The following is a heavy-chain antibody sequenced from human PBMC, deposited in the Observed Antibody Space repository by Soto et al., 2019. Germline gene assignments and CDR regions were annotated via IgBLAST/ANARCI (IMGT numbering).Heavy chain of an antibody. D-gene: IGHD3-3*01. Sequence: QLHLVQSGAVVKKPGASVTVSCSASGYPVTAYYMHWVRQAPGRGLEWMGGINPATGAATYTQTFKGRVTMTRVTSASTVFMELSGPASEDTGCFFCARGGGVGVAGSAAFDMWCQGTLVTVSS. J-gene: IGHJ3*02. CDR2: INPATGAA. V-gene: IGHV1-2*02. CDR3: ARGGGVGVAGSAAFDM. CDR1: GYPVTAYY.